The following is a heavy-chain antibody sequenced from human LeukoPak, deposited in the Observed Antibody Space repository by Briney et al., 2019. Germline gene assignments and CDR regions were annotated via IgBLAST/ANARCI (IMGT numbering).Heavy chain of an antibody. CDR1: GFTFSSYA. D-gene: IGHD4-17*01. CDR3: AKETGSAVGSTDFDY. CDR2: MSYDGIHK. J-gene: IGHJ4*02. Sequence: TGRSLRLSCAASGFTFSSYAMHWVRQAPGKGQEWVAVMSYDGIHKYYADSVKGRFTISRDNSKNTLYLQMNSLRAEDTAVYYCAKETGSAVGSTDFDYWGQGTLVTVSS. V-gene: IGHV3-30-3*01.